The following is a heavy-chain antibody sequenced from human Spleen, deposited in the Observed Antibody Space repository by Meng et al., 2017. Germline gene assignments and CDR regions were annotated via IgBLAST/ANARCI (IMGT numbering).Heavy chain of an antibody. J-gene: IGHJ5*02. CDR3: ARDSQQWLVGWFDP. D-gene: IGHD6-19*01. CDR2: INAGNGNT. CDR1: GHTFTSYA. V-gene: IGHV1-3*01. Sequence: QVQLVQSGAEVKKPGASVKVSCKASGHTFTSYAMHWVRQAPGQRLEWMGWINAGNGNTKYSQKFQGRVTITRDTSASTAYMELSSLRSEDTAVYYCARDSQQWLVGWFDPWGQGTLVTVSS.